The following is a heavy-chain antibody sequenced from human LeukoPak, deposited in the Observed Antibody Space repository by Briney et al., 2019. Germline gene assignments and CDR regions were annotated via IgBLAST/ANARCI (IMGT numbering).Heavy chain of an antibody. D-gene: IGHD3-22*01. CDR2: IIPIFGTA. CDR3: ARTGNPPNRPYNSSGYPDGYYYYYMDV. J-gene: IGHJ6*03. CDR1: GGTFSSYA. V-gene: IGHV1-69*01. Sequence: ASVKVSCKASGGTFSSYAISWVRQAPGQGLEWMGGIIPIFGTANYAQKFQGRVTITADESTSTAYMELSSLRSEDTAVYYCARTGNPPNRPYNSSGYPDGYYYYYMDVWGKGTTVTVSS.